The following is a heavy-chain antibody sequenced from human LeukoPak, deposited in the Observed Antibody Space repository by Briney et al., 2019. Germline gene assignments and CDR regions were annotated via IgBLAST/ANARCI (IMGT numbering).Heavy chain of an antibody. CDR1: GYTFTSYA. Sequence: ASVKVSCKASGYTFTSYAMHWVRQAPGQRLEWMGWINACNGNTKYSQKFQGRVTITRATSTSTAYMELSSLRSEDTAVYYCASSPRGYYGSGRGHLDYWGQGTLVTVSS. D-gene: IGHD3-10*01. CDR3: ASSPRGYYGSGRGHLDY. V-gene: IGHV1-3*01. J-gene: IGHJ4*02. CDR2: INACNGNT.